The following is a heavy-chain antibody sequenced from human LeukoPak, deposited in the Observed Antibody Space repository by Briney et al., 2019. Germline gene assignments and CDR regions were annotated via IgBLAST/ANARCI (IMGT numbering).Heavy chain of an antibody. CDR3: ARDDNWGFDY. CDR2: IRGSGSGM. V-gene: IGHV3-21*05. D-gene: IGHD7-27*01. CDR1: GFSFSDDS. J-gene: IGHJ4*02. Sequence: KPGGTLRLSCAASGFSFSDDSRNWVGQAPGKGLEWVANIRGSGSGMGSGNYYAASVKAPFTISRDNAKNSLYFQMNSLRAEDTAFYYCARDDNWGFDYWGQGALVTVSS.